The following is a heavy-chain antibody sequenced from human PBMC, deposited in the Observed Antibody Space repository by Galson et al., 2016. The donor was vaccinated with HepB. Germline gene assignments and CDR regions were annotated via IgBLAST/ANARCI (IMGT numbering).Heavy chain of an antibody. J-gene: IGHJ3*01. CDR1: GFTFKNYA. CDR3: ARGGVYDWLYSAFDV. CDR2: ITGRGADT. D-gene: IGHD3-9*01. V-gene: IGHV3-23*01. Sequence: SLRLSCAASGFTFKNYAMNWVRLAPGKGLEWVSLITGRGADTYYADSVKGRFTISRDNSKSTLSVQVNSLSADDTAVYYCARGGVYDWLYSAFDVWGQGTMVSVS.